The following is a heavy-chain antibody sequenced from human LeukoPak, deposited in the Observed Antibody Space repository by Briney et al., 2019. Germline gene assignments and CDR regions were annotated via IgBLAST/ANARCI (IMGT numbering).Heavy chain of an antibody. D-gene: IGHD1-1*01. J-gene: IGHJ4*02. CDR2: INPNTGGT. Sequence: ASVKVSCKASGYTFTAYYMHWVRQAPGRGLEWMGWINPNTGGTNYAQKFQGRVTMTRDTSISTAYMELSRLRSDDTAVYYCARVPNTKAFDYWGQGTLVTVSS. CDR1: GYTFTAYY. CDR3: ARVPNTKAFDY. V-gene: IGHV1-2*02.